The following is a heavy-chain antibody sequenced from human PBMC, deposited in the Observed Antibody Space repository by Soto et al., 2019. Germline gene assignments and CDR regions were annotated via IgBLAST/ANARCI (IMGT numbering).Heavy chain of an antibody. CDR1: GFTFRNYA. J-gene: IGHJ3*02. Sequence: EVQLLESGGGLVQPGGSLRLSCAASGFTFRNYAMTWVRQAPGKGLEWVSGISSSGDNTYYPSSVRGRFTISRDNSKDTLFLQMSSLRAEDTATYYCAKFKGGVNDGLDIWGQGTMVTFSS. V-gene: IGHV3-23*01. D-gene: IGHD6-25*01. CDR3: AKFKGGVNDGLDI. CDR2: ISSSGDNT.